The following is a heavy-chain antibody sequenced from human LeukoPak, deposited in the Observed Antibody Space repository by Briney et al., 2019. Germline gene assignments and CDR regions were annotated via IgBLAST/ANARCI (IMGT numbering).Heavy chain of an antibody. Sequence: SETLSLTCAVYGGSFSGYYWSWIRQPPGKGLEWIGSIYYSGSTYYNPSLKSRATISVDTSKNQFSLKLSSVTAADTAVYYRARGSVRDTAMAMDYWGQGTLVTVSS. CDR1: GGSFSGYY. CDR3: ARGSVRDTAMAMDY. CDR2: IYYSGST. V-gene: IGHV4-34*01. D-gene: IGHD5-18*01. J-gene: IGHJ4*02.